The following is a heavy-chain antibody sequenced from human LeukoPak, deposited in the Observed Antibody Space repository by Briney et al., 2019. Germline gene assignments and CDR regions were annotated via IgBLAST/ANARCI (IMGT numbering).Heavy chain of an antibody. CDR3: ARVGDGYNSEGDWFDP. Sequence: ASVKVSCKASGYTFTGYYMYWVRQAPGQGLEWVGWINPNSGGTNYAQKFQGRVTMTRDTSISTAYMELSRLRSDDTAVYYCARVGDGYNSEGDWFDPWGQGTLVTVSS. J-gene: IGHJ5*02. D-gene: IGHD5-24*01. CDR1: GYTFTGYY. V-gene: IGHV1-2*02. CDR2: INPNSGGT.